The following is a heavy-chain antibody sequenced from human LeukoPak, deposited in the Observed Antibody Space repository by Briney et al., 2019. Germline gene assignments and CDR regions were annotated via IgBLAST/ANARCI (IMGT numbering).Heavy chain of an antibody. Sequence: GASVKVSCKASGYTFTSYGITWVRQAPGRGLEWMGWISAYNGNTNYAQKLQGRVTMTTDTSTSTAYMELRSLRSDDTAVYYCARGGGAAADYSYYYMDVSGKGTTVTVSS. CDR3: ARGGGAAADYSYYYMDV. V-gene: IGHV1-18*01. CDR2: ISAYNGNT. D-gene: IGHD6-13*01. CDR1: GYTFTSYG. J-gene: IGHJ6*03.